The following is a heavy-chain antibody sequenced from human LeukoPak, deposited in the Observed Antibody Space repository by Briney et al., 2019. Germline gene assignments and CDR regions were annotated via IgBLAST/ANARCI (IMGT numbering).Heavy chain of an antibody. D-gene: IGHD1-7*01. Sequence: PSETLSLTCTVSGGSISSYYWSWIRLPPGKGLEWIGYLSKSGNTNYSPSLKSRVTIFGDTSKNQFFLKLSSVTAADTAVYYCARQGGTLNWFDPWGQGTLVTVSS. CDR3: ARQGGTLNWFDP. CDR1: GGSISSYY. CDR2: LSKSGNT. J-gene: IGHJ5*02. V-gene: IGHV4-59*01.